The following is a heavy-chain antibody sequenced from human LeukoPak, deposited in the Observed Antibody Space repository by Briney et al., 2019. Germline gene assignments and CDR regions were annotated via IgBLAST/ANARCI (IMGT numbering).Heavy chain of an antibody. J-gene: IGHJ4*02. Sequence: GRSLRLSCAASGFIFSNYGMHWVRQAPGKGLEWVAVISYDGSNKYYADSVKGRFTISRDNSKNTLYLQMNNLRAEDTAVYYCAKDLLRWSFDYWGQGSLVTVSS. CDR1: GFIFSNYG. D-gene: IGHD4-23*01. CDR3: AKDLLRWSFDY. V-gene: IGHV3-30*18. CDR2: ISYDGSNK.